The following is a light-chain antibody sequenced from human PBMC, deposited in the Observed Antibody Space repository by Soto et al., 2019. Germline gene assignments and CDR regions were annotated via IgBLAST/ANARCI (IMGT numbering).Light chain of an antibody. CDR1: SSDIGGYKY. CDR2: EVS. CDR3: SSYTSSSTVV. Sequence: QSALTQPASVSGSPGQSITISCTGTSSDIGGYKYVSWYQQHPGKAPKLMIYEVSNRPSGVSNRFSGSKSGNTASLTISGIQAEDEADYYCSSYTSSSTVVFGGGTKLTVL. V-gene: IGLV2-14*01. J-gene: IGLJ2*01.